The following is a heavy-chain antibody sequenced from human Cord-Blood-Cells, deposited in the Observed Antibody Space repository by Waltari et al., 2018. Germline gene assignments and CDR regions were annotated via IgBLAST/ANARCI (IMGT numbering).Heavy chain of an antibody. D-gene: IGHD3-10*01. CDR3: ARDIGLTMVRGDEAFDI. Sequence: QVQLVQSGAEVTKPGVSVKVSCQAAGYPSTGYYMHWGRQAPGQGLEWIGWINPNSGGTNYAQKFQGRVTMTRDTSISTAYMELSRLRSDDTAVYYCARDIGLTMVRGDEAFDIWGQGTMVTVSS. CDR1: GYPSTGYY. J-gene: IGHJ3*02. V-gene: IGHV1-2*02. CDR2: INPNSGGT.